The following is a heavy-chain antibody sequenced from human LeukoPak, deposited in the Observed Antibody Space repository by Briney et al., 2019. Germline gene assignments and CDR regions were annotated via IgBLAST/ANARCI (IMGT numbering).Heavy chain of an antibody. CDR2: LFYSGSI. CDR1: GASSNITFYF. J-gene: IGHJ4*02. Sequence: SETLSLTCSVSGASSNITFYFWGWIRQPPGKGLEWIGSLFYSGSIYYNPTLKSRTTISRGSSGTRSALLSLELTSVTAADTAVYYCARGFDTWGQGTLVTVSS. V-gene: IGHV4-39*06. CDR3: ARGFDT.